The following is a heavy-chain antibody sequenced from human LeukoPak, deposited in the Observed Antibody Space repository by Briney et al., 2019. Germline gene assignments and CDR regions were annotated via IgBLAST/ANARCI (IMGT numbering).Heavy chain of an antibody. CDR2: ISSDGSST. CDR1: GFTFSTYW. V-gene: IGHV3-74*01. J-gene: IGHJ3*01. Sequence: LTGGSLRLSCAASGFTFSTYWMHWVRQAPGKGLVWVSRISSDGSSTSCADSVKGRFSISRDNAKNTVYLQMNSLRAEDTAVYYCARTSRSSAFDVWGQGTMVTVSS. D-gene: IGHD3-16*02. CDR3: ARTSRSSAFDV.